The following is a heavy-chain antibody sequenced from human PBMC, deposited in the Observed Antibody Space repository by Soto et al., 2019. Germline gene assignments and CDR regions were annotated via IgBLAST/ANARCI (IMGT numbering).Heavy chain of an antibody. Sequence: EVQLVESGGGLVQPGGSLRLYWAASGFTFSSYAMHWVRQAPGKGLEYVSAISSNGGSTYYANSVKGRFTISRDNSKNTLYLQMGSLRAEDMAVYYCARLNPIAAAFDYWGQGTLVTVSS. V-gene: IGHV3-64*01. J-gene: IGHJ4*02. CDR1: GFTFSSYA. D-gene: IGHD6-13*01. CDR3: ARLNPIAAAFDY. CDR2: ISSNGGST.